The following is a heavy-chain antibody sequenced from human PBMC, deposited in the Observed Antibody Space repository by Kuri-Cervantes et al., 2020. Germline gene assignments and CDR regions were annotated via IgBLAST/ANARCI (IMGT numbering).Heavy chain of an antibody. J-gene: IGHJ4*02. CDR1: GGSISSYY. Sequence: ESLKISCTVSGGSISSYYWSWIRQPPGKGLEWIGEINHSGSTNYNPSLKSRLTISVDTSKNQFSLKLSSVTAADTAVYYCARIAVAGILNPFDYWGQGTLVTVSS. CDR3: ARIAVAGILNPFDY. D-gene: IGHD6-19*01. CDR2: INHSGST. V-gene: IGHV4-34*01.